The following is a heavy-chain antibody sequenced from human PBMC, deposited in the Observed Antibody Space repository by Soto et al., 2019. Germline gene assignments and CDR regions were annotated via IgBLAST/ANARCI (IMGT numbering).Heavy chain of an antibody. D-gene: IGHD3-3*01. J-gene: IGHJ5*02. CDR3: ARGPDPLNSYYDFWSPLGAALSGGFDP. Sequence: ASVKVSCKASGYTFTGYYMHWVRQAPGQGLEWMGWINPNSGGTNYAQKFQGWVTMTRDTSISTAYMELSRLRSDDTAVYYCARGPDPLNSYYDFWSPLGAALSGGFDPWGQGTLVTVSS. CDR1: GYTFTGYY. V-gene: IGHV1-2*04. CDR2: INPNSGGT.